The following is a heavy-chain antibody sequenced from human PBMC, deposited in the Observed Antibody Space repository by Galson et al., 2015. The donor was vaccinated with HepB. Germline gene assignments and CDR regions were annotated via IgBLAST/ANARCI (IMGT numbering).Heavy chain of an antibody. CDR1: GFTFSSYG. D-gene: IGHD6-19*01. CDR3: AKDAEPYSSGWTIFDY. V-gene: IGHV3-30*18. Sequence: SLRLSCAASGFTFSSYGMHWVRQAPGKGLEWVAVISYDGSNKYYADSVKGRFTISRDNSKNTLYLQMNSLRAEDTAVYYCAKDAEPYSSGWTIFDYWGQGTLVTVSS. J-gene: IGHJ4*02. CDR2: ISYDGSNK.